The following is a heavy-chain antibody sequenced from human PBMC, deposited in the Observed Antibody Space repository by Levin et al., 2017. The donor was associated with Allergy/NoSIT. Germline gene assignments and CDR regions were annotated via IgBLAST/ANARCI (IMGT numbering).Heavy chain of an antibody. D-gene: IGHD6-19*01. CDR2: INPNSGGT. CDR1: GYTFIGYY. J-gene: IGHJ3*02. Sequence: ASVKVSCKASGYTFIGYYMHWVRQAPGQGLEWMGRINPNSGGTNYAQKFQGRVTMTRDTSISTAYMELSRLRSDDTAVYYCARSPAVAGPGAGAFDIWGQGTMVTVSS. CDR3: ARSPAVAGPGAGAFDI. V-gene: IGHV1-2*06.